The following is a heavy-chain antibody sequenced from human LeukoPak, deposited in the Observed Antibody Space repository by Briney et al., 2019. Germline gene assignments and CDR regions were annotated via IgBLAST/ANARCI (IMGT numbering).Heavy chain of an antibody. CDR3: ARGRGPYSSSSGNIHPRFDY. CDR1: GGSISSYY. Sequence: SETLSLTCTVSGGSISSYYWSWIRQPPGKGLEWIGYIYYSGSTNYNPSLKSRVTISVDTSKNQFSLKLSSVTAADTAVYYCARGRGPYSSSSGNIHPRFDYWGQGTLVTVSS. D-gene: IGHD6-6*01. V-gene: IGHV4-59*01. CDR2: IYYSGST. J-gene: IGHJ4*02.